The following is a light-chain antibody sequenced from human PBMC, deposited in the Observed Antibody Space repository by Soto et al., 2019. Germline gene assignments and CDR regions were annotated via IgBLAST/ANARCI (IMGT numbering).Light chain of an antibody. J-gene: IGKJ4*01. CDR1: QSVSSN. Sequence: EIVMTQSPATLSVSLGERATLSCRASQSVSSNLAWYQQKPGQAPRLLIYGASTRATGIPARFSGSGSGTEFTLTLSSLQSEDFAVYYGQQYNNWPPLTFGGGTKVEIK. CDR2: GAS. V-gene: IGKV3-15*01. CDR3: QQYNNWPPLT.